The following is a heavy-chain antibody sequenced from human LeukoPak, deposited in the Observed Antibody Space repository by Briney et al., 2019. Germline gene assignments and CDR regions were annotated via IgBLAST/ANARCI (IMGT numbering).Heavy chain of an antibody. V-gene: IGHV1-18*01. CDR3: ARDEVGATHFDY. D-gene: IGHD1-26*01. Sequence: GASVRVSFKGFGYTFTNYGISWGGQAPGQGGEGMGWISAYNGNTNYAQKLQGRVTMTTDTSTSTAYMELRSLRSDDTAVYYCARDEVGATHFDYWGQGTLVTVSS. J-gene: IGHJ4*02. CDR1: GYTFTNYG. CDR2: ISAYNGNT.